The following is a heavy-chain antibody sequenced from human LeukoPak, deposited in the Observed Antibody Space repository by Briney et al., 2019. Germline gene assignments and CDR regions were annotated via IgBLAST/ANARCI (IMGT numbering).Heavy chain of an antibody. CDR1: GGSVSSGSYY. J-gene: IGHJ4*02. CDR3: ATAGRALCSGGSCPFDY. CDR2: IYYNGST. Sequence: PSETLSLTCTVSGGSVSSGSYYWSWIRQPPGKGLEWIGYIYYNGSTNYNPSLKSRVTISVDTSKNQFSLKLSSVTAADTAVYYCATAGRALCSGGSCPFDYWGQGTLVTVSS. V-gene: IGHV4-61*01. D-gene: IGHD2-15*01.